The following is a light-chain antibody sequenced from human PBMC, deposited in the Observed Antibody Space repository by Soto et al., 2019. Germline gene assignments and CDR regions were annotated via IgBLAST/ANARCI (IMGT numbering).Light chain of an antibody. CDR2: GAS. CDR1: QIFPSSY. J-gene: IGKJ4*01. Sequence: EIVLTQSPGTLSLSPGERATLSCRASQIFPSSYLAWYQQTPGQAPRLLIYGASSRATGIPDRFSGSGSGTDFILTSSRLEPEDFAVYYCQHYDRSPTFGGGTKVEIK. V-gene: IGKV3-20*01. CDR3: QHYDRSPT.